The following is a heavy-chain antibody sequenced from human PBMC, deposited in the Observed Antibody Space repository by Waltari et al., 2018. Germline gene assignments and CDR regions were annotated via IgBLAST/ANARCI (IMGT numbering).Heavy chain of an antibody. J-gene: IGHJ4*02. Sequence: QVQLVQSGAEVKKPGVSVKVSCKASGYTFTSYGISWVRQAPGQGLEWMGWSSAYNGNTTYAQKIQGRVTMTTDTSTSTAYMELRSLRSDDTAVYYCARVVYYYDSSGYHQPYYFDYWGQGTLVTVSS. CDR1: GYTFTSYG. D-gene: IGHD3-22*01. CDR3: ARVVYYYDSSGYHQPYYFDY. V-gene: IGHV1-18*01. CDR2: SSAYNGNT.